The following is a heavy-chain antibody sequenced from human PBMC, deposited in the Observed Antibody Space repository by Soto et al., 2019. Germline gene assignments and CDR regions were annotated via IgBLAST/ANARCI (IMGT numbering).Heavy chain of an antibody. CDR1: GFTFSSYG. V-gene: IGHV3-30*03. CDR2: ISYDGSNK. CDR3: ATDIVVVTAKVDY. D-gene: IGHD2-21*02. J-gene: IGHJ4*02. Sequence: QVQLVESGGGVVQPGRSLRLSCAASGFTFSSYGMHWVRQAPGKGLEWVAVISYDGSNKYYADSVKGRFTISRDNSKNTLYMQMNSLRAEDTAVYYCATDIVVVTAKVDYWGQGTLVTVSS.